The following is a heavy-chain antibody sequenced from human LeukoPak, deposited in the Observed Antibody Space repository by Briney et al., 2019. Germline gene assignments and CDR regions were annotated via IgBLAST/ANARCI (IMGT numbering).Heavy chain of an antibody. CDR2: IYSGGST. CDR1: GFTVSSDY. J-gene: IGHJ3*02. D-gene: IGHD3-9*01. CDR3: ARDEGGSSYDILTGQPALAGGFDI. Sequence: GGSLRLSCAASGFTVSSDYMSWVRQAPGKGLEWVSVIYSGGSTYYADSVKGRFTISRDNSKNTLYLQMNSLRAEDTAVYYCARDEGGSSYDILTGQPALAGGFDIWGQGTMVTVSS. V-gene: IGHV3-53*01.